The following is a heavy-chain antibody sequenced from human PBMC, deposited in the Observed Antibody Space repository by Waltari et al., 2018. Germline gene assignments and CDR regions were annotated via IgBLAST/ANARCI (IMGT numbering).Heavy chain of an antibody. CDR1: GGSIRSSSYY. CDR3: ARRYYDRKSAFDI. D-gene: IGHD3-22*01. V-gene: IGHV4-39*07. CDR2: IYYSGIT. Sequence: QLQLQESGPGLVKPSETLSLTCTVSGGSIRSSSYYWGCLRQPPGKGLEWIGSIYYSGITYYNPSLKSRVTISVDTSKNQFSLKLSSVTAADTAVYYCARRYYDRKSAFDIWGQGTMVTVSS. J-gene: IGHJ3*02.